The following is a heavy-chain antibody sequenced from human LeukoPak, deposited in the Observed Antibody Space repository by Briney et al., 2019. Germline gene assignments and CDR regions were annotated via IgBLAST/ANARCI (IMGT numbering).Heavy chain of an antibody. CDR3: AKDIKIYDFWSGYSY. J-gene: IGHJ4*02. V-gene: IGHV3-73*01. Sequence: GGSLRLSCAASGFTFSGSSMHWVRQASGKGLEWVGRIRSKANSYATAYAASVKGRFTISRDDSKNSAYLQMNSLTTEDTAVYYCAKDIKIYDFWSGYSYWGQGTLVTVSS. CDR2: IRSKANSYAT. CDR1: GFTFSGSS. D-gene: IGHD3-3*01.